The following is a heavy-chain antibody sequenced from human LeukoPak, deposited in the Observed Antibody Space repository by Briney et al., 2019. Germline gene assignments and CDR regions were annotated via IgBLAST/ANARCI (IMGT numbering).Heavy chain of an antibody. V-gene: IGHV4-34*01. J-gene: IGHJ5*02. CDR3: ARFLPSSSWYRPNWFDP. CDR2: INHSGST. D-gene: IGHD6-13*01. CDR1: GGSFSGYY. Sequence: PSETLSLTCAVYGGSFSGYYWSWIRQPPGKGLEWIGEINHSGSTNYNPSLKSRVTISVDTSKNQFSLKLSSVTAADTAVYYCARFLPSSSWYRPNWFDPWGQGTLVTVSS.